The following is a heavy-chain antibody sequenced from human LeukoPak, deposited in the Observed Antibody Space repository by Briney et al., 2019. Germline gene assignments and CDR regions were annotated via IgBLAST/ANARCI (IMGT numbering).Heavy chain of an antibody. J-gene: IGHJ4*02. Sequence: GVSVKVSCKASGGTFSSYAISWVRQAPGQGLEWMGGIIPIFGTANYAQKFQGRVTITADKSTSTAYMELSSLRSEDTAVYYCASPIGPFRGDSWLDFDYWGQGTLVTVSS. CDR2: IIPIFGTA. V-gene: IGHV1-69*06. CDR1: GGTFSSYA. CDR3: ASPIGPFRGDSWLDFDY. D-gene: IGHD3-22*01.